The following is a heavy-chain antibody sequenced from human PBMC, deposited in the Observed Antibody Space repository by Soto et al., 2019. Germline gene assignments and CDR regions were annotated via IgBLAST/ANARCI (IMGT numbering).Heavy chain of an antibody. CDR3: ARDLLWFGELPYYFDY. CDR1: GFTFSSYS. CDR2: ISSSGSYI. V-gene: IGHV3-21*01. D-gene: IGHD3-10*01. Sequence: GGSLRLSCAASGFTFSSYSMNWVRQAPGKGLEWVSSISSSGSYIYYADSVRGRFTISRDNAKNSLYREMNSLRAEDTAVYYCARDLLWFGELPYYFDYWGQGTLVTVSS. J-gene: IGHJ4*02.